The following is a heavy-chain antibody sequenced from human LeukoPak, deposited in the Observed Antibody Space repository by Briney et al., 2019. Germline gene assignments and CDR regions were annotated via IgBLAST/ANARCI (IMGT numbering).Heavy chain of an antibody. CDR1: GFIFKNYA. CDR3: AKDGRDHYKWFDF. CDR2: VGASGTSV. Sequence: GGSLRLSCAASGFIFKNYALSWVRQAPGKGLEWVAAVGASGTSVNYADSVQGRFAISRDNSRNTLFLQMNSLTADDTALYYCAKDGRDHYKWFDFWGQGTLVTVSS. J-gene: IGHJ4*02. D-gene: IGHD5-24*01. V-gene: IGHV3-23*01.